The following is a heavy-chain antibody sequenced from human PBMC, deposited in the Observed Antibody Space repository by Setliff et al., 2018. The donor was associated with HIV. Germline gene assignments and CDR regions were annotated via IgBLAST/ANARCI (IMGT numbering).Heavy chain of an antibody. J-gene: IGHJ4*02. CDR3: ARRASKASLDY. V-gene: IGHV5-51*01. CDR2: IYPGDSDT. CDR1: GYTFTSYW. Sequence: PGESLKISCKGSGYTFTSYWIGWVRQMPGKGLEWMGIIYPGDSDTRYSPSIQGRVTISADKSINTAYLQWSSLQASDTAMYYCARRASKASLDYWGQGTLVTVSS.